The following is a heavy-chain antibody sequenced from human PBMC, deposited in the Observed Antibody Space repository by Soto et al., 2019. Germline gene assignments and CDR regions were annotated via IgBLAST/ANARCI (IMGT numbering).Heavy chain of an antibody. V-gene: IGHV4-34*01. CDR2: INHSGST. CDR3: ARNRGYSYGYVVYYYYYGMDV. D-gene: IGHD5-18*01. J-gene: IGHJ6*02. Sequence: PSETLSLTCAVYGGSFSGYYWSWIRQPPGKGLEWIGEINHSGSTNYNPPLKSRVTISVDTSKNQFSLKLSSVTAADTAVYYCARNRGYSYGYVVYYYYYGMDVWGQGTTVTVSS. CDR1: GGSFSGYY.